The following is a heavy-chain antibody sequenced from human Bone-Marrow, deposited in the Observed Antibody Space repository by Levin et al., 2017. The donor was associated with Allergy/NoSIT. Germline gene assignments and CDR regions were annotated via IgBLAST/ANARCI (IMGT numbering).Heavy chain of an antibody. CDR3: VRDGDHWEFRG. D-gene: IGHD3-10*01. CDR1: GFTFSTSW. Sequence: HPGGSLRLSCAASGFTFSTSWMHWVRQVPGKGLVWVSRIKSDGSHTSYADSVKGRFTISRDNAKNTLYLQMNSLRDEDTAVYYCVRDGDHWEFRGWGQGTLVTVSS. V-gene: IGHV3-74*01. J-gene: IGHJ4*02. CDR2: IKSDGSHT.